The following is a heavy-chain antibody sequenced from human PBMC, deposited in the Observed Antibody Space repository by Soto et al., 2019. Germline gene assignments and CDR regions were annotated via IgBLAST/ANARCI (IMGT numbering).Heavy chain of an antibody. CDR2: IIPILGIA. Sequence: QVQLVQSGAEVKKPGSSVKVSCKASGGTFSSYTISWVRQAPGQGLEWMGRIIPILGIANYAQKFQGRVTITXXKXTXXAYMELSSLRSEDTAVYYCASETPSFGYSSGWYDYWGQGTLVTVSS. J-gene: IGHJ4*02. V-gene: IGHV1-69*02. CDR3: ASETPSFGYSSGWYDY. CDR1: GGTFSSYT. D-gene: IGHD6-19*01.